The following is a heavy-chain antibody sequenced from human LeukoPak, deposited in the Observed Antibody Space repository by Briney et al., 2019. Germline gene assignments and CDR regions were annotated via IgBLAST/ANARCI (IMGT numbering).Heavy chain of an antibody. CDR3: TKRGVYGSGSFPLDY. Sequence: PGGSLRLSCAASGFTFSSYAMSWVRQAPGKGLEWVSAISGSGGSTYYADSVKGRFTISRDNSKNTLYLQMNSLRAEDTAVYYCTKRGVYGSGSFPLDYWGQGTLVTVSS. D-gene: IGHD3-10*01. J-gene: IGHJ4*02. CDR1: GFTFSSYA. CDR2: ISGSGGST. V-gene: IGHV3-23*01.